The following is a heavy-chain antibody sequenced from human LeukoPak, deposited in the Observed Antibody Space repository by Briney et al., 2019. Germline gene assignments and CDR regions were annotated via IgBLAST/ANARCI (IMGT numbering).Heavy chain of an antibody. Sequence: GASVKVSCKASGHTFTVYYIHWVRQAPGQGLEWMGWITLNSGDTKYAQKFQGRVTMTSDTSITTAYMELSRLKFDDTAMYYCSREGELGLNDWGQGTLATVSS. V-gene: IGHV1-2*02. CDR3: SREGELGLND. D-gene: IGHD7-27*01. J-gene: IGHJ4*02. CDR2: ITLNSGDT. CDR1: GHTFTVYY.